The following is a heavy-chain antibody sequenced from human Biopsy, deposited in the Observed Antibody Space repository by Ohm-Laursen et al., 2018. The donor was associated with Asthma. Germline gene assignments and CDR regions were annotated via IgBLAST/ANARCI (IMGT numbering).Heavy chain of an antibody. J-gene: IGHJ6*02. CDR2: ISYGGKT. V-gene: IGHV4-39*01. D-gene: IGHD3-3*01. Sequence: TLSLTCTVSGGSMTPTSHYWDWIRQAPGKGLEWIGYISYGGKTSYNPSRKNRVTISRDTSKNQFSLRLTSVSAADTAVYFCARRITIFGVVQKDHGMDAWGQGTTVIVSS. CDR3: ARRITIFGVVQKDHGMDA. CDR1: GGSMTPTSHY.